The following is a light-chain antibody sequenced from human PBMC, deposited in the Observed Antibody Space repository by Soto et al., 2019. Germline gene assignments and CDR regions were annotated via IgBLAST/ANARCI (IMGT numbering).Light chain of an antibody. V-gene: IGKV2-28*01. CDR2: LGS. Sequence: IVSTQSRLCLSFNAGEAASISCMSSARLLHKNGYNYVDWYLQKPGQSPQLLIYLGSNRASGVPDRFSGSGSGTDFTLKISRVEAEDVGVYYCMQTLQSWTFGQGTKVDIK. CDR3: MQTLQSWT. CDR1: ARLLHKNGYNY. J-gene: IGKJ1*01.